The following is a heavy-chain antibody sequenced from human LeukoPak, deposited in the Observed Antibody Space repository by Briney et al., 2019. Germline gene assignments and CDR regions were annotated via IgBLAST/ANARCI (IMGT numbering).Heavy chain of an antibody. V-gene: IGHV3-13*01. CDR2: IGTAGDT. CDR1: GFTFSSYD. Sequence: PGGSLRLSCAASGFTFSSYDMHWVRQATGKGLEWVSAIGTAGDTYYPGSVKGRFTISRENAKNSLYLQMNSLRAGDTAVYYCASGYYGSGSYNWFDPWGQGTLVTVSS. D-gene: IGHD3-10*01. CDR3: ASGYYGSGSYNWFDP. J-gene: IGHJ5*02.